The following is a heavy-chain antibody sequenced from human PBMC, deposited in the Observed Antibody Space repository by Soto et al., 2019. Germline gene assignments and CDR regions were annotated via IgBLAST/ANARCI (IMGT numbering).Heavy chain of an antibody. CDR1: GGSISSSSYY. V-gene: IGHV4-39*01. Sequence: QLQLQESGPGLVKPSETLSLTCTVSGGSISSSSYYWGWIRQPPGKGLEWIGSIYYRGSTYYNPSLKSRVTISVDTSKNQFSLKLSSVTAADTAVYYCARSGPATGWFDPWGQGTLVTVSS. J-gene: IGHJ5*02. CDR2: IYYRGST. D-gene: IGHD2-15*01. CDR3: ARSGPATGWFDP.